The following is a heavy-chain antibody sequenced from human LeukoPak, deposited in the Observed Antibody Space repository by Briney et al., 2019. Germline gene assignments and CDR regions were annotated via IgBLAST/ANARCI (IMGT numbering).Heavy chain of an antibody. D-gene: IGHD3-22*01. CDR3: ARGRPFTMRDLGYYYGMDV. Sequence: ASVKVSCKASGYTFTSYDINWVRQATGQGLEWMGWMNPNSGNTGYAQKFQGRVTMTRNTSISTAYMELSSLRSEDTAVYYCARGRPFTMRDLGYYYGMDVWGQGTTVTVSS. V-gene: IGHV1-8*01. CDR1: GYTFTSYD. J-gene: IGHJ6*02. CDR2: MNPNSGNT.